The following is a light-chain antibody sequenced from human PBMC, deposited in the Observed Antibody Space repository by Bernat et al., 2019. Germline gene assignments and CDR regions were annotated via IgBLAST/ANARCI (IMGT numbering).Light chain of an antibody. CDR2: MAS. CDR3: QQYNSDSPT. CDR1: QSISNW. Sequence: DIQMTQSPSTLSASVGDRVTITCRVSQSISNWLAWYQQKSGKAPKVLIYMASTLKSGVPSRFSGSGSGTEFTLTISVLQPDDFATYYCQQYNSDSPTFGQGTKVEIK. J-gene: IGKJ1*01. V-gene: IGKV1-5*03.